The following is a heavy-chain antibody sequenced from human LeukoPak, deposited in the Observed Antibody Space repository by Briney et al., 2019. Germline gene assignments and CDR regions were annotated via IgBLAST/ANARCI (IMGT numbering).Heavy chain of an antibody. CDR1: GGSFSGYY. J-gene: IGHJ4*02. CDR2: INHSGST. CDR3: ARSTPRLVGTYYYGSGSYRYFDY. D-gene: IGHD3-10*01. Sequence: SETLSLTCAVYGGSFSGYYWSWIRQPPGKGLEWIGEINHSGSTNYNPSLKSRVTISVDTSKNQFSLKLSSVTAADTAVYYCARSTPRLVGTYYYGSGSYRYFDYWGQGTLVTVSS. V-gene: IGHV4-34*01.